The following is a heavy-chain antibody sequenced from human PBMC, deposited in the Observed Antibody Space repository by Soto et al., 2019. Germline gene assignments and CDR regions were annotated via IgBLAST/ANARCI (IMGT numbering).Heavy chain of an antibody. V-gene: IGHV3-23*01. D-gene: IGHD6-19*01. CDR2: ISDSGGRT. CDR1: GFTFNTYA. J-gene: IGHJ4*02. Sequence: GGSLRLSCAASGFTFNTYAMSWVRQAPGKGLEWVSAISDSGGRTYYADSVKGRFTISRDNSKNTLYLQMSSLRAEDTAVHFCAKELVNSGWTYFDCWGQGTLVTVSS. CDR3: AKELVNSGWTYFDC.